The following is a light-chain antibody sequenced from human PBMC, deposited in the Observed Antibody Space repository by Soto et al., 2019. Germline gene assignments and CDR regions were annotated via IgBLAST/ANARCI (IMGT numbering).Light chain of an antibody. CDR3: SSYTSSSTYV. J-gene: IGLJ1*01. Sequence: QSVLTQPASVSGSPGQWITISCTGTSSDVGGYNYVSWYQQHPGKAPKLMIYDVSNRPSGVSNRFSGSKSVNTASLTISSLQAEDEADYYCSSYTSSSTYVFGTGTKLTVL. CDR2: DVS. V-gene: IGLV2-14*01. CDR1: SSDVGGYNY.